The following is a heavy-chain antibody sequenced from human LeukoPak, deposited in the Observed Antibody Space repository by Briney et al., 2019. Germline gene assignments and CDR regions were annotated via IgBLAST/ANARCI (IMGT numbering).Heavy chain of an antibody. J-gene: IGHJ5*02. V-gene: IGHV4-34*01. CDR3: ARLTMVRGFDP. Sequence: SETLSLTCAVYGGSFSGYYWSWIRQPPGKGLEWIGEINHSGSTNYNPPLKSRVTISVDTSKNQFSLKLCSVTAADTAVYYCARLTMVRGFDPWGQGTLVTVSS. CDR1: GGSFSGYY. CDR2: INHSGST. D-gene: IGHD3-10*01.